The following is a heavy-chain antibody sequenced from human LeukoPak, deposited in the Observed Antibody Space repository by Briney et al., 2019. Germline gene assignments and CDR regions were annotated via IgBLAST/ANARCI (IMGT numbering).Heavy chain of an antibody. D-gene: IGHD1-26*01. CDR3: ASPKAGYSGSYHYYFDY. CDR1: GGTFSSYA. J-gene: IGHJ4*02. CDR2: IVPIFGTA. V-gene: IGHV1-69*05. Sequence: SVKVSCKASGGTFSSYAISWVRQAPGQGLEWMGGIVPIFGTANYAQKFQGRVTITTDESTSTAYMELSSLRSEDTAVYYCASPKAGYSGSYHYYFDYWGQGTLVTVSS.